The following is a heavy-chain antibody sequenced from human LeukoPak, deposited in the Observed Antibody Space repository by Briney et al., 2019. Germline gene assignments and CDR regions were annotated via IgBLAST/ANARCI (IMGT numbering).Heavy chain of an antibody. J-gene: IGHJ4*02. Sequence: GGSLRLSCAASGFTFSDHWMHWVRPVAGEGLVWVASIGGDGSSTWYADSVKGRFTSSRDSAKNTLHLQMDSLRAEDTAMYYCVRGTVMDRGVDYWGQGTLVTVSS. D-gene: IGHD5-18*01. CDR3: VRGTVMDRGVDY. CDR1: GFTFSDHW. V-gene: IGHV3-74*01. CDR2: IGGDGSST.